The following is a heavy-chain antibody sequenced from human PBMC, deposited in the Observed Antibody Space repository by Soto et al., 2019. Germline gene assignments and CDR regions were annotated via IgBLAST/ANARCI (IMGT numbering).Heavy chain of an antibody. CDR1: GYSFTSYW. J-gene: IGHJ3*02. V-gene: IGHV5-10-1*01. Sequence: GQSLKISCKGSGYSFTSYWISWVRQMPGKGLEWMGRIDPSDSYTNYSPSFQGHVTISADKSISTAYLQWSSLKASDTAMYYCATTSDYYDSSGYYYNAFDICGQGTMVTV. CDR3: ATTSDYYDSSGYYYNAFDI. CDR2: IDPSDSYT. D-gene: IGHD3-22*01.